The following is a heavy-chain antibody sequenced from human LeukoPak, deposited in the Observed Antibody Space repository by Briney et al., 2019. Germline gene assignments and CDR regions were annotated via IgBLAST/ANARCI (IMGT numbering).Heavy chain of an antibody. J-gene: IGHJ4*02. Sequence: ASVKVSCKTSGYGFTNYGITWVRQAPGQGLEWMGWISGYNSKPFYAQNFQGRVTMTTDTSTSTAYMELSRLRSDDTAVYYCARRVGSYASYFDYWGQGTLVTVSS. D-gene: IGHD1-26*01. CDR1: GYGFTNYG. CDR2: ISGYNSKP. CDR3: ARRVGSYASYFDY. V-gene: IGHV1-18*01.